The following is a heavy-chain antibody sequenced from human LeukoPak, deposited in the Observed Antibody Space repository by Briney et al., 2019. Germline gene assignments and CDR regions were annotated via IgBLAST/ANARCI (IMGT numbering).Heavy chain of an antibody. CDR3: AKDFAITIFGVVTPNWFDP. D-gene: IGHD3-3*01. CDR2: ISGSGGST. V-gene: IGHV3-23*01. Sequence: GSLRLSCAASGFTFSSYAMSWVRQTPGKGLEWVSAISGSGGSTYYADSVKGRFTISRDNSKNTLYLQMNSLRAEDTAVYYCAKDFAITIFGVVTPNWFDPWGQGTLVTVSS. CDR1: GFTFSSYA. J-gene: IGHJ5*02.